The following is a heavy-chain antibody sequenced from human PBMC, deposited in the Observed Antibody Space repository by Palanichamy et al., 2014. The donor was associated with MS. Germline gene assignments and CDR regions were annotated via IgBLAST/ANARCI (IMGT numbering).Heavy chain of an antibody. Sequence: QVQLVQSGAEVKKPGASVKVPARHLDTPSPATICTGCDRPLDKGLSGMGIINPSGGSTSYAQKFQGRVTMTRDTSTSTVYMELSSLRSEDTAVYYCARGTTMVRGVINKRSGWIDPWGQGTLVTVSS. CDR2: INPSGGST. D-gene: IGHD3-10*01. CDR1: DTPSPAT. J-gene: IGHJ5*02. CDR3: ARGTTMVRGVINKRSGWIDP. V-gene: IGHV1-46*03.